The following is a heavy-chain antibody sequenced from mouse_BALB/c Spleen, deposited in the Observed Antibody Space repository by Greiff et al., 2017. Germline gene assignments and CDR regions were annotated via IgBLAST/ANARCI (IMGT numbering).Heavy chain of an antibody. V-gene: IGHV1-5*01. CDR3: TGRYDGAWFAY. J-gene: IGHJ3*01. CDR2: IYPGNSDT. D-gene: IGHD2-14*01. CDR1: GYTFTSYW. Sequence: EVQLQQSGTVLARPGASVKMSCKASGYTFTSYWMHWVKQRPGQGLEWIGAIYPGNSDTSYNQKFKGKAKLTAVTSTSTAYMELSSLTNEDSAVYYCTGRYDGAWFAYWGQGTLVTVSA.